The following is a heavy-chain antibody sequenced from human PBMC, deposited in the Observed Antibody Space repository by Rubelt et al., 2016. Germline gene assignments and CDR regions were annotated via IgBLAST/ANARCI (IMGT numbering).Heavy chain of an antibody. Sequence: QVQLVQSGAEVKKPGASVKVSCKASGYTFTSHYMHWVRQAPGQGLEWMGLINPSGGSTSYAQKFQVRVAMTRDTSTSTVYRGLSSLRSEDTAVYYCARGSWFRGAFDIWGQGTMVTVSS. CDR1: GYTFTSHY. CDR2: INPSGGST. D-gene: IGHD6-13*01. V-gene: IGHV1-46*01. J-gene: IGHJ3*02. CDR3: ARGSWFRGAFDI.